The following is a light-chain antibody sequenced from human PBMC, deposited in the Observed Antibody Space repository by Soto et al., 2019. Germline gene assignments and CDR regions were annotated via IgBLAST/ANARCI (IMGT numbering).Light chain of an antibody. J-gene: IGLJ2*01. CDR3: SSYTTSTTLSVV. V-gene: IGLV2-14*01. CDR2: GVT. Sequence: QSALTQPASVSGSPGQSITISCTGTSSDVGAYNYVSWYQQLPGKAPKLMIYGVTNRPSGVSNRFSGSKSGNTASLTISGLQAEDEADYYCSSYTTSTTLSVVFGGGTKLTVL. CDR1: SSDVGAYNY.